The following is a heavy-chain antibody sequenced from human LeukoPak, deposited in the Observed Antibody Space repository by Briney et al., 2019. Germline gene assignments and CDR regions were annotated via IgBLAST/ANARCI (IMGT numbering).Heavy chain of an antibody. CDR1: GFTFSSYS. CDR3: ARVSVSYWSDYYLYDY. J-gene: IGHJ4*02. D-gene: IGHD3-3*01. V-gene: IGHV3-48*01. CDR2: ISSSSSTI. Sequence: GGSLRLSCAASGFTFSSYSMNWVRQAPGKGLEWVSYISSSSSTIYYADSVKGRFTISRDNAKNSLYLQMNSLRAEDTAVYYCARVSVSYWSDYYLYDYWGQGTLVTVSS.